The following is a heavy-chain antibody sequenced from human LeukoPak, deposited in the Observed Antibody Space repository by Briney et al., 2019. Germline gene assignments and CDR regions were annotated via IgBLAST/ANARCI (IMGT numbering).Heavy chain of an antibody. J-gene: IGHJ4*02. D-gene: IGHD1-26*01. CDR1: GGSVSSGGYY. CDR3: ARDREWELQSLRYFDY. Sequence: SETLSLTCTVSGGSVSSGGYYWSWIRQPPGKGLEWIGYIDYSGSTYDNPSLKSRVTISVDTSKNQFSLKLSSVTTADTAVYYCARDREWELQSLRYFDYWGQGTLVTVSS. V-gene: IGHV4-61*08. CDR2: IDYSGST.